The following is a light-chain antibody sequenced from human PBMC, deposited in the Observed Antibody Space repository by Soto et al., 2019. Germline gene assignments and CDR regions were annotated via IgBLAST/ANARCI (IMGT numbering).Light chain of an antibody. J-gene: IGKJ1*01. Sequence: DIQMAQSPSSVSASVGDRVTITCRASQGISSSLAWYQQRPGKAPKLLIYAASNLQNEVPSRFSGSGSETDFTLTISSLQPEDFATYYCQQAKNFPWTFGQGTRVEIK. CDR1: QGISSS. V-gene: IGKV1-12*01. CDR3: QQAKNFPWT. CDR2: AAS.